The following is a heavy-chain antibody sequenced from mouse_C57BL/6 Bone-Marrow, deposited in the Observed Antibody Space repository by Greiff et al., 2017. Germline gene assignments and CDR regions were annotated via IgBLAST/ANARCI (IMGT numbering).Heavy chain of an antibody. CDR1: GFNIKDDY. CDR2: IDHVHGDT. Sequence: VQLQQSGAELVRPGASVKLSCTASGFNIKDDYMQWVKQRPEQGLEWIGWIDHVHGDTEYASKFQGTATITADTSSNTAYLQLSSLTSEDTAVYYCTTEFFDYWGQGTTLTVSS. J-gene: IGHJ2*01. V-gene: IGHV14-4*01. CDR3: TTEFFDY.